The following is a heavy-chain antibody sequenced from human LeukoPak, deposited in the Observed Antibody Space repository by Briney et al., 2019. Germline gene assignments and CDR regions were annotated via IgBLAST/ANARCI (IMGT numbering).Heavy chain of an antibody. J-gene: IGHJ3*02. CDR1: GFTFSRYW. CDR2: IRRDGSET. CDR3: ARDDTHYGSSGSFYDAFDI. Sequence: GGSLRLSCAASGFTFSRYWMSWVRQAPGKGLEWVANIRRDGSETHYVDSVMGRFTISRDNAKNSLYLQMNSLRAEDTAVYYCARDDTHYGSSGSFYDAFDIWGQGTMVTVSS. V-gene: IGHV3-7*01. D-gene: IGHD3-22*01.